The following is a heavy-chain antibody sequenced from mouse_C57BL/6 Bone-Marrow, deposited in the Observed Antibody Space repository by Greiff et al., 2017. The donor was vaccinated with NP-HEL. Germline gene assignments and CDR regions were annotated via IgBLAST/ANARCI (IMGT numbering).Heavy chain of an antibody. CDR1: GYTFTSYW. V-gene: IGHV1-69*01. J-gene: IGHJ1*03. Sequence: QVQLQQPGAELVMPGASVKLSCKASGYTFTSYWMHWVKQRPGQGLEWIGEIDPSDSYTNYNQKFKGKSTLTVDKSSSTAYMQLSSLTSEDSAVYYCARDWTWDVWYFDVWGTGTTVTVSS. D-gene: IGHD4-1*01. CDR2: IDPSDSYT. CDR3: ARDWTWDVWYFDV.